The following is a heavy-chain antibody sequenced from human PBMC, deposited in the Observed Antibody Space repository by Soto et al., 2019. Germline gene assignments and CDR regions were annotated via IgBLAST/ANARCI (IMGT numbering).Heavy chain of an antibody. Sequence: QVQLVQSGAEVKKPGASVKVSCKASGYTFTNYGISWVRQAPGQGLEWMGWISAYNGNTNYAHKLQGRVTVTTATSPRTASIELRSLRSDDTAVYYCARNSPPVDYWGQGTLVTVSS. V-gene: IGHV1-18*01. CDR3: ARNSPPVDY. CDR1: GYTFTNYG. J-gene: IGHJ4*02. CDR2: ISAYNGNT.